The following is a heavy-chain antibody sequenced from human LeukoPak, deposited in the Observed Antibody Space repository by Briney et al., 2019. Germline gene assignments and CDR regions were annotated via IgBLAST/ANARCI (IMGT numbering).Heavy chain of an antibody. D-gene: IGHD3-22*01. V-gene: IGHV4-4*07. J-gene: IGHJ4*02. CDR2: IYTSGST. CDR3: ARGTFPPYYYDSSGPHYFDY. CDR1: GGSISSYY. Sequence: SETLSLTCSVSGGSISSYYWSWIREPAGKGLEWIGRIYTSGSTNYNPSLKSRVTMSVDTSKNQFSLKLSSVPAADTAVYYCARGTFPPYYYDSSGPHYFDYWGQGTLVTVSS.